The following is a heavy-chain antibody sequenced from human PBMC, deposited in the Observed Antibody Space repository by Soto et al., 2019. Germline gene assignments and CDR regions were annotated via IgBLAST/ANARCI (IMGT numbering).Heavy chain of an antibody. Sequence: SETLSLTCSVSGGSIGRYYWSWIRQSPGKGQEWIGFIYDSENTNYNPSLKSRVTISGDTSKNQLSLTLSSVSAADTAIYYCARHEKGSSFDHWGQGALVTVSS. V-gene: IGHV4-59*08. CDR2: IYDSENT. CDR1: GGSIGRYY. J-gene: IGHJ4*02. D-gene: IGHD6-6*01. CDR3: ARHEKGSSFDH.